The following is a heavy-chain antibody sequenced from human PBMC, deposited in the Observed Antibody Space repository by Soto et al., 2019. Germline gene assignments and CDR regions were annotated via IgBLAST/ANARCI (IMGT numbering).Heavy chain of an antibody. CDR2: IYYSGST. CDR3: ATYTYGSGSYYLPPYYFDY. Sequence: LSLTCTVSGGSISSGGYYWSWIRQHPGKGLEWIGYIYYSGSTYYNPSLKSRVTISVDTSKNQFSLKLSSVTAADTAVYYCATYTYGSGSYYLPPYYFDYWGQGTLVTVSS. J-gene: IGHJ4*02. D-gene: IGHD3-10*01. CDR1: GGSISSGGYY. V-gene: IGHV4-31*03.